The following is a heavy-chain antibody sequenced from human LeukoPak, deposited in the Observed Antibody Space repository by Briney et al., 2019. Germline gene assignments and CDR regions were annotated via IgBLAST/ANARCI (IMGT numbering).Heavy chain of an antibody. D-gene: IGHD2-2*01. J-gene: IGHJ5*02. CDR2: INPNSGGT. CDR1: GYTFTGYY. CDR3: ARVKQYQLLAFDP. Sequence: GASVKVSCKASGYTFTGYYMHWVRQAPRQWLEWMGWINPNSGGTNYAQKFQGRVTMTRDTSISTAYMELSRLRSDDTAVYYCARVKQYQLLAFDPWGQGTLVTVSS. V-gene: IGHV1-2*02.